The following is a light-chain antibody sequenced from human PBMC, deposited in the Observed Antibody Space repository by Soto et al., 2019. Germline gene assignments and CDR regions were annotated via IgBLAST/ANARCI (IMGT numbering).Light chain of an antibody. CDR3: VLYMGRGISV. CDR1: SGSVSTNND. V-gene: IGLV8-61*01. J-gene: IGLJ3*02. Sequence: QAVVTQEPSFSVSPGGTVTLTCGSSSGSVSTNNDPSWYQQPPGQPPRTLIYTTDIRSSGVPDRFSGSIVGNKAALTITGAQAEDESDYHCVLYMGRGISVFGGGTKLTVL. CDR2: TTD.